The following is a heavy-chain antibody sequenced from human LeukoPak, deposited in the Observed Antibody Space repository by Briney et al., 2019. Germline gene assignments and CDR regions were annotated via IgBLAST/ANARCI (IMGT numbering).Heavy chain of an antibody. V-gene: IGHV3-9*01. CDR2: ISWNSGSI. CDR3: AKDRGVPAAILDY. CDR1: GFTFDDYA. J-gene: IGHJ4*02. D-gene: IGHD2-2*01. Sequence: QAGGSLRLSCAASGFTFDDYAMPWVRQAPGKGLEWVSGISWNSGSIGYADSVKGRFTISRDNAKNSLYLQMNSLRAEDTALYYCAKDRGVPAAILDYWGQGTLVTVSS.